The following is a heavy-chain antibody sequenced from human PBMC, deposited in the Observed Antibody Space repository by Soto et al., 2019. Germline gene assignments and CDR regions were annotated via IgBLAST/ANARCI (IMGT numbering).Heavy chain of an antibody. CDR1: GGSISSGDYY. CDR2: IYYSGST. CDR3: ARDSTGTTSYYGMDV. V-gene: IGHV4-30-4*01. Sequence: PSETLSLTCTVSGGSISSGDYYWSWIRQPPGKGLGWIGYIYYSGSTYYNPSLKSRVTISVDTSKNQFSLKLSSVTAADTAVYYCARDSTGTTSYYGMDVWGQGTTVTVSS. D-gene: IGHD1-7*01. J-gene: IGHJ6*02.